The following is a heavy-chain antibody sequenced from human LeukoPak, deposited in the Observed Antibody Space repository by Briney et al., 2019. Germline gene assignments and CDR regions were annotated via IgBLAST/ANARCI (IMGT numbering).Heavy chain of an antibody. V-gene: IGHV1-69*13. J-gene: IGHJ1*01. CDR1: GGSFTNCP. CDR3: ARGDSVPLGGGNLLRVLYFHD. Sequence: SVKVSCKASGGSFTNCPFHWVRQAPGQGLEWMGGIIPMFGSTDYAQKFQGRLTITADESTTTAYLELSSLRSEDTAVYYCARGDSVPLGGGNLLRVLYFHDWGQGTLVAVSS. D-gene: IGHD4-23*01. CDR2: IIPMFGST.